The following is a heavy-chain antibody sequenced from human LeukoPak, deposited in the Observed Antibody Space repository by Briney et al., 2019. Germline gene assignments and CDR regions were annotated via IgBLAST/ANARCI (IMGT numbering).Heavy chain of an antibody. CDR1: GFTFSSHW. V-gene: IGHV3-74*01. J-gene: IGHJ4*02. CDR2: INSDGSST. Sequence: GGSLRLSCAASGFTFSSHWMHWVRQAPGKGLVWVSRINSDGSSTSYADSVKGRFTISRDNAKNTLYLQMNSLRAEDTAVYYCARDRLNGHTVTSYFDYWGQGTLVTVSS. CDR3: ARDRLNGHTVTSYFDY. D-gene: IGHD4-17*01.